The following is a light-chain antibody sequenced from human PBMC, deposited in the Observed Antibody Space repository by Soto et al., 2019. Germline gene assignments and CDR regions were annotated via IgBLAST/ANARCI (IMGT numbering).Light chain of an antibody. Sequence: EIVLTQSPGTLSLSPGERATLSCRASQSVTNSYLAWFQQKPGQAPRLLIFGALSRATGIPDRFSGSGSGTNFTLTISRLEPEDFATYYCQQYNSYWTFGQGTKVDIK. J-gene: IGKJ1*01. CDR1: QSVTNSY. CDR3: QQYNSYWT. V-gene: IGKV3-20*01. CDR2: GAL.